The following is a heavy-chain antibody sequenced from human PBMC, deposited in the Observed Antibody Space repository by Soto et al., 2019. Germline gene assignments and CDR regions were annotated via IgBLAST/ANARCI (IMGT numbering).Heavy chain of an antibody. V-gene: IGHV4-59*08. CDR3: ARRYSSAFDI. D-gene: IGHD6-13*01. CDR2: IYYSGST. CDR1: GGSISSYY. Sequence: QVQLQESGPGLVKPSETLSLTCTVSGGSISSYYWSWIRQPPGKGLEWIGYIYYSGSTNYNPSLXSXAXIXXDTSKNQFSLKLSSVTAADTAVYYCARRYSSAFDIWGQGTMVTVSS. J-gene: IGHJ3*02.